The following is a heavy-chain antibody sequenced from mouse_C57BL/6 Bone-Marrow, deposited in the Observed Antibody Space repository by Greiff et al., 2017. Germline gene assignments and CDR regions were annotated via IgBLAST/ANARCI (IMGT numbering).Heavy chain of an antibody. V-gene: IGHV1-62-2*01. J-gene: IGHJ3*01. CDR1: GYTFTEYT. CDR2: FYPGSGSI. Sequence: QVQLQQSGAELVKPGASVTLSCKASGYTFTEYTIHWVKQRSGQGLGWIGWFYPGSGSIKYNEKFKDKATLTADKSSSTVYMGLSRLTSDDSAVYFCARHEGGGGRTWFAYWGQGTLVTVSA. CDR3: ARHEGGGGRTWFAY.